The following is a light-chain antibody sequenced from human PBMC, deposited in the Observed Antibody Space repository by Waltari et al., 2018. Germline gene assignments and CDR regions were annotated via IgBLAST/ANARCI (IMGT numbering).Light chain of an antibody. J-gene: IGKJ5*01. Sequence: DIQMTQSPSSVSASVGDRVTITCRASQAISCWLAWYQQKPGKAPTLLIYAASSLQSGVPSRFSGSGFGTDFTLTISSLQPEDFATYFCQQFDTFPLTFGQGTRLEIK. CDR3: QQFDTFPLT. CDR2: AAS. CDR1: QAISCW. V-gene: IGKV1-12*01.